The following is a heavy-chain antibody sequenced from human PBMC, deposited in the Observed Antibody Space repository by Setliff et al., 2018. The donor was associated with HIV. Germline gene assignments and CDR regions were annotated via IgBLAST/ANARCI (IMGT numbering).Heavy chain of an antibody. V-gene: IGHV5-51*01. J-gene: IGHJ5*02. CDR2: IYPGDSDT. CDR3: ARPLGRSSSQGWFDP. CDR1: GYTFTNYW. Sequence: PGASLKISCRGSGYTFTNYWIGWVRQMPGRGLEWMGIIYPGDSDTRYSPSFEGQVTMSADKSINTAYLQWSSLKASDTAMYYCARPLGRSSSQGWFDPWGQGTLVTVSS. D-gene: IGHD6-6*01.